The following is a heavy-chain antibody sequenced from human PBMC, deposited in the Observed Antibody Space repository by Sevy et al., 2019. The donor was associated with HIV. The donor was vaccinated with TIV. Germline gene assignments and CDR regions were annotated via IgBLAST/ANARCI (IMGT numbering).Heavy chain of an antibody. D-gene: IGHD6-19*01. CDR2: IDWDDDK. J-gene: IGHJ3*02. V-gene: IGHV2-70*01. CDR3: AGIRFIAEARIGAFDI. CDR1: GFSLSTSGMC. Sequence: SGPTLVNPTQTLTLTCTFSGFSLSTSGMCVSWIRQPPGKALEWLALIDWDDDKYYSPSLKTRLSISKETSKNQVVLTIIKMDPMDTATYYCAGIRFIAEARIGAFDIWGQGTMVTVSS.